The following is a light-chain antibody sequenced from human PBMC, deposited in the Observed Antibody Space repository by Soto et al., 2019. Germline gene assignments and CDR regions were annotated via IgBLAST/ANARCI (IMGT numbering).Light chain of an antibody. Sequence: QSVLTQPPSASGTPGQRVTISCSGGSSNIGTNAVNWYQHVPGTAPKLLIYNNDRRPSGVPDRFSASKSGTSASLAISGLQSAEEADYYCPTWDGSLDGPVFGGGTKLTVL. CDR1: SSNIGTNA. CDR2: NND. J-gene: IGLJ2*01. V-gene: IGLV1-44*01. CDR3: PTWDGSLDGPV.